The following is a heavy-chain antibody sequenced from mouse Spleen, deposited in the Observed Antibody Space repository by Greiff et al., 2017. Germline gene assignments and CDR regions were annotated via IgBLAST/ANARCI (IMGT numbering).Heavy chain of an antibody. Sequence: QVQLQQPGAELVKPGASVKLSCKASGYTFTSYWMQWVKQRPGQGLEWIGEIDPSDSYTNYNQKFKGKATLTVDTSSSTAYMQLSSLTSEDSAVYYCARSGGLYGNYEGFAYWGQGTLVTVSA. D-gene: IGHD2-1*01. CDR1: GYTFTSYW. V-gene: IGHV1-50*01. CDR2: IDPSDSYT. CDR3: ARSGGLYGNYEGFAY. J-gene: IGHJ3*01.